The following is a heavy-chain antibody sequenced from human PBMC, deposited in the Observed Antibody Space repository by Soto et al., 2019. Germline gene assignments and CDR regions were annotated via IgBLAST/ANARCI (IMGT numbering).Heavy chain of an antibody. CDR2: IYYSGST. CDR3: ARECFGIVATTGYYYYIYV. D-gene: IGHD5-12*01. V-gene: IGHV4-31*03. J-gene: IGHJ6*03. Sequence: SETLSLTCTVSGGSISSGGYYWSWIRQHPGKGLEWIGYIYYSGSTYYNPSLKSRVTISVDTSKNQFSLKLSSVTAADTAVYYCARECFGIVATTGYYYYIYVWGQGTTVTVSS. CDR1: GGSISSGGYY.